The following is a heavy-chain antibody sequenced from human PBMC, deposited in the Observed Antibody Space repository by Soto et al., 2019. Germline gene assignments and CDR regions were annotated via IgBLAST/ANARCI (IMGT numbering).Heavy chain of an antibody. CDR1: GGSISSTSW. D-gene: IGHD1-20*01. CDR3: ARCRSLTGTSPAFDY. V-gene: IGHV4-4*02. J-gene: IGHJ4*02. Sequence: QVQLQESGPGLVKPSGTLSLTCAVSGGSISSTSWWNWVRQPPGKGLEWIGEMFHTGSTNYNPSLTSRVPVSIATSKNRFSLTLNSVPAAAPAVYYCARCRSLTGTSPAFDYWGQGTLVTVS. CDR2: MFHTGST.